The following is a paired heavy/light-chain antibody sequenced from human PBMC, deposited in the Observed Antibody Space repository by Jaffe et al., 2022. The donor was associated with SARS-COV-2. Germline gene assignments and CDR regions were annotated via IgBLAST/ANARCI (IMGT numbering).Heavy chain of an antibody. CDR2: INPNSGNT. D-gene: IGHD4-4*01. Sequence: QVQLVQSGAEVKKPGASVKVSCKASGYTFTSPDINWVRQATGQGLEWMGWINPNSGNTGYAQKFQGRVTMTRNTAINTVYMELSSLTSEDTAVYYCARVGPSNKWPDFDYWGQGTLVTVSP. CDR1: GYTFTSPD. V-gene: IGHV1-8*02. J-gene: IGHJ4*02. CDR3: ARVGPSNKWPDFDY.
Light chain of an antibody. Sequence: QSALTQPASVSGSPGQSITISCTGTSSDVGGHKYVSWYQQHPGKAPKLMISQVSNRPSGISSRFSGSKSGNTASLAISGLQAEDEADYHCSSYSSAGTPVVFGAGTKLTVL. V-gene: IGLV2-14*01. CDR1: SSDVGGHKY. J-gene: IGLJ2*01. CDR3: SSYSSAGTPVV. CDR2: QVS.